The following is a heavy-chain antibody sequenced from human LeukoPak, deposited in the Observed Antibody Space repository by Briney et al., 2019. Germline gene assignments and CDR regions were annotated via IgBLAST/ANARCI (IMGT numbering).Heavy chain of an antibody. CDR1: GFTFSSYW. V-gene: IGHV3-7*01. CDR2: IKHDGSDK. Sequence: QPGGSLRLSCAASGFTFSSYWMTWVRQAPGKGLEWVAKIKHDGSDKYYVDSVKGRFTISRDNAKNSLYLQMNSLRAEDTAVYYCARAYSYVSYWGQRALVTVSS. CDR3: ARAYSYVSY. D-gene: IGHD5-18*01. J-gene: IGHJ4*02.